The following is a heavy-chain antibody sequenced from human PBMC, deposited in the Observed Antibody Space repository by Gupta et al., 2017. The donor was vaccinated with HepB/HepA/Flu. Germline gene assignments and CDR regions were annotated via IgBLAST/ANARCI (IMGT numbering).Heavy chain of an antibody. CDR3: ARVRDWDSRPYFDY. J-gene: IGHJ4*02. D-gene: IGHD2/OR15-2a*01. CDR2: TYYRSKWYN. CDR1: GDSVSRKSAA. V-gene: IGHV6-1*01. Sequence: QVQLQPSGPGLVTPSPPLSLTCAISGDSVSRKSAAWNWIRQSPSRGLEWLGRTYYRSKWYNDYAVSVKSRITINPDTSKNQFSLQLNSVTPEDTAVYYCARVRDWDSRPYFDYWGQGTLVTGSS.